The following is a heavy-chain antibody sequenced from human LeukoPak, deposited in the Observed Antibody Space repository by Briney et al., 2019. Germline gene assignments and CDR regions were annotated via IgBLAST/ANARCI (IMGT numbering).Heavy chain of an antibody. J-gene: IGHJ4*02. D-gene: IGHD1-7*01. Sequence: SETLSLTCTVSGGSVSSYYWSWIRQPPGKGLEWIGYIYYGGSTNYNPSLKSRVTISVDTSKNQFSLKLSSVTAADTAVYYCARTGTGRSFDYWGQGTLVTVSS. CDR2: IYYGGST. CDR1: GGSVSSYY. CDR3: ARTGTGRSFDY. V-gene: IGHV4-59*08.